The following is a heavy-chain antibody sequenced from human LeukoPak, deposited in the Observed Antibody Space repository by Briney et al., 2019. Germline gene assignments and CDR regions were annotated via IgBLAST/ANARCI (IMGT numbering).Heavy chain of an antibody. Sequence: SETLSLTCAVYGGSFSGYYWSWIRQPPGKGLEWIGEINHSGSTNYNPSLKSRVTISVDTSKNQFSLKLSSVTAADTAVYYCARLRGQQLAPDYYYYYGMDVWGKGTTVTVSS. J-gene: IGHJ6*04. D-gene: IGHD6-13*01. V-gene: IGHV4-34*01. CDR3: ARLRGQQLAPDYYYYYGMDV. CDR2: INHSGST. CDR1: GGSFSGYY.